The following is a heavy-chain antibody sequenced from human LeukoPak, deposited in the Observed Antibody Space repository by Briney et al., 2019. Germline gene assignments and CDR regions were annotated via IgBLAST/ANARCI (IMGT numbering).Heavy chain of an antibody. D-gene: IGHD6-19*01. J-gene: IGHJ4*02. V-gene: IGHV4-4*02. CDR2: IYHSGRT. Sequence: PSETLSLTCAVSGGSISSSNWWSGVRQPPGKGLEGIGEIYHSGRTNYNPSLKSRVTISVDKSKNQFSLKLSSVTAADTAVYYCAGSRIAVAGLFDYWGQGTLVTVSS. CDR3: AGSRIAVAGLFDY. CDR1: GGSISSSNW.